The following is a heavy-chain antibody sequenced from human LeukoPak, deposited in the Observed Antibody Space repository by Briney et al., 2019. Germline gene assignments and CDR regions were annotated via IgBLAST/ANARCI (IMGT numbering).Heavy chain of an antibody. CDR3: ARGDLNDGWYAWLGH. Sequence: ASVKASCKASGYTFPSYFMHWVRQAPGQGLEWMGWINTNTGNPTYAQGFTGRFVFSLDTSVMTTYLQISSLEAADTAVYYCARGDLNDGWYAWLGHWGQGTLVTVSS. J-gene: IGHJ4*02. V-gene: IGHV7-4-1*02. D-gene: IGHD6-19*01. CDR1: GYTFPSYF. CDR2: INTNTGNP.